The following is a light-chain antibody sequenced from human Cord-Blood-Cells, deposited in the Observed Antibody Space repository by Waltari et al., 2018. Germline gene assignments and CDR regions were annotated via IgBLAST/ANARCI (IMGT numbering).Light chain of an antibody. Sequence: IVLAQTLATLSESPGVRTPLSCRASQSVSSNLSWYQQKPGQAPRLLIYGASTRATGIPARFSGSGSGTEFTLTISSLQSEDFAVYYCQQYNNWPRTFGQGTKVEIK. CDR2: GAS. CDR3: QQYNNWPRT. CDR1: QSVSSN. J-gene: IGKJ1*01. V-gene: IGKV3-15*01.